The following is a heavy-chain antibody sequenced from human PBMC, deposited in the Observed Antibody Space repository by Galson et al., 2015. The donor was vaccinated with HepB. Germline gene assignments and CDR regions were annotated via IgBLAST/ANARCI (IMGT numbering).Heavy chain of an antibody. V-gene: IGHV3-33*06. CDR2: IWYDGSNK. CDR1: GITFSSYG. D-gene: IGHD6-6*01. J-gene: IGHJ6*02. Sequence: SLRLSCAASGITFSSYGMHWVRQAPGKGLEWVAVIWYDGSNKYYADSVKGRFTISRDNSKNTLYLQMSSLRAEDTAVYYCAKGVKIAARRGYYYGMDVWGQGTTVTVSS. CDR3: AKGVKIAARRGYYYGMDV.